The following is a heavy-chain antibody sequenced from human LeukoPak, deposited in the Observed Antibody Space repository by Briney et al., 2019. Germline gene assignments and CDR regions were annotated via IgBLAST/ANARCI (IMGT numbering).Heavy chain of an antibody. D-gene: IGHD4-23*01. CDR1: GYRFTSYW. J-gene: IGHJ4*02. Sequence: GESLQISCKGSGYRFTSYWIGWVRQMHGKGLEWMGIIYPDDSETRYSPSFQGQVTITVDKLIDTAYLQWSSLKASDTAMYYCVCFARNSPPDYWGQGTLVTVSS. V-gene: IGHV5-51*01. CDR3: VCFARNSPPDY. CDR2: IYPDDSET.